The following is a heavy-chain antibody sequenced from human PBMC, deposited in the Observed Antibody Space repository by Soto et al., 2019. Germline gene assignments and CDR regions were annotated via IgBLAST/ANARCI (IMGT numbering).Heavy chain of an antibody. CDR3: AQGVIGALLGLDY. CDR2: ISSNGVNT. D-gene: IGHD7-27*01. J-gene: IGHJ4*02. CDR1: GFTFTNYA. Sequence: EVQLLESGGGLVQPGGSLRLSCAVSGFTFTNYAMTWVRQAAGKGIEWVPAISSNGVNTFYDDSVKGRFAISRDTSKKALYGQIQSLRGEDSAVYFCAQGVIGALLGLDYWGQGDLVTVSS. V-gene: IGHV3-23*01.